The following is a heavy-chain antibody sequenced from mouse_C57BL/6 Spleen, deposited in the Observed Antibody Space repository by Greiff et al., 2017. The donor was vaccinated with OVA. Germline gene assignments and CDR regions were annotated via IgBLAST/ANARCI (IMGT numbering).Heavy chain of an antibody. CDR2: IYPGDGDT. Sequence: QVQLQQSGPELVKPGASVKISCKASGYAFSSSWMNWVKQRPGKGLEWIGRIYPGDGDTNYNGKFKGKATLTADKSSSTAYMQLSSLTSEDAAVYFGARKVEGITTVVGGAMDYWGQGTSVTVSS. J-gene: IGHJ4*01. V-gene: IGHV1-82*01. CDR1: GYAFSSSW. CDR3: ARKVEGITTVVGGAMDY. D-gene: IGHD1-1*01.